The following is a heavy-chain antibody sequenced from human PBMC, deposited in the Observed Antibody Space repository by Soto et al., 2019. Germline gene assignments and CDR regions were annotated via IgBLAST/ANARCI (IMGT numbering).Heavy chain of an antibody. J-gene: IGHJ4*02. CDR1: GLTFTSYA. D-gene: IGHD1-26*01. Sequence: GGSLRLSCAASGLTFTSYAMSWVRLTPGKGLEWVSAISGSGSNTFYADSVRGRFTISRDNSKNTVFLQMNNLRAEDTAVYFCARDRATFDYWGQGTRVTAPQ. CDR2: ISGSGSNT. V-gene: IGHV3-23*01. CDR3: ARDRATFDY.